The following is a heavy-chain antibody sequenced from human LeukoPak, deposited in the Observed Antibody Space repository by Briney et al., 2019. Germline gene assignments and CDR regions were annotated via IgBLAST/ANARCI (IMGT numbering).Heavy chain of an antibody. J-gene: IGHJ3*02. Sequence: AGGSLRLSCAASGFTFSDYYMSWIRQAPGKGLEWGSYISSSGSTIYYADSVKGRFTISRDNAKNSLYLQMNSLRAEDTAVYYCARDGLGYYYDSRIYSDAFDIWGQGTMVTVSS. V-gene: IGHV3-11*04. CDR1: GFTFSDYY. CDR3: ARDGLGYYYDSRIYSDAFDI. D-gene: IGHD3-22*01. CDR2: ISSSGSTI.